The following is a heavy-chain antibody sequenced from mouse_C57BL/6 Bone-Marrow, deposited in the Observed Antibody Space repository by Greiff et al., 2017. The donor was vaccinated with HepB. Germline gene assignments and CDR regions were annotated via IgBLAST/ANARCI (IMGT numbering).Heavy chain of an antibody. Sequence: VKVVESGAELARPGASVKLSCKASGYTFTSYGISWVKQRTGQGLEWIGEIYPRSGNTYYNEKFKGKATLTADKSSSTAYMELRSLTSEDSAVYFCARKRWGGFAYWGQGTLVTVSA. V-gene: IGHV1-81*01. D-gene: IGHD2-3*01. CDR3: ARKRWGGFAY. J-gene: IGHJ3*01. CDR2: IYPRSGNT. CDR1: GYTFTSYG.